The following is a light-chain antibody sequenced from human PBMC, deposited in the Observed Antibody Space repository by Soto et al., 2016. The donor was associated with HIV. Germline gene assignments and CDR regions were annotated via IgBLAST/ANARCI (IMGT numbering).Light chain of an antibody. V-gene: IGLV3-21*03. CDR1: NIGSQS. CDR2: DDN. J-gene: IGLJ2*01. CDR3: QVWDRSSDHVV. Sequence: SYELTQSPSVSVAPGRTARITCGGNNIGSQSVRWYQQRPGQAPVLAVNDDNDRPSGIPERFSDSNSGNTATLTISRVEAGDEADYYCQVWDRSSDHVVFGGGTKLTVL.